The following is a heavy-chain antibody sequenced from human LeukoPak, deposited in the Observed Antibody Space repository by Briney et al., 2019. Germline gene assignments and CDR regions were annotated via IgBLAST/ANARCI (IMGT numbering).Heavy chain of an antibody. CDR2: ISSSGTTI. J-gene: IGHJ4*02. CDR1: GFTFSSYE. V-gene: IGHV3-48*03. D-gene: IGHD1-26*01. CDR3: ARSSGTYHFDY. Sequence: GGSLRLSCAASGFTFSSYEMNWDRQAPGKGLEWVSYISSSGTTIYYADSVKGRFTISRDNAKNSLFLQVNSLRAEDTAVYYCARSSGTYHFDYWGQGTLVTVSS.